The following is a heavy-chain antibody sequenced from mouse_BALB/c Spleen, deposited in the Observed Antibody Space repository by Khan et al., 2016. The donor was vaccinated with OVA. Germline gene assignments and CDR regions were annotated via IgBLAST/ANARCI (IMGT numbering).Heavy chain of an antibody. J-gene: IGHJ3*01. CDR3: AIPAWFAY. Sequence: QVQLQQPGAELAKPGASVKMSCKASGYTFTSYWMHWVKQRPGQGLEWIGYINPSTGYTEYNQKFKDKATLTADKSSSTAYMQLSSLTSEDSAVYYCAIPAWFAYWGQGTLVTVSA. V-gene: IGHV1-7*01. CDR1: GYTFTSYW. CDR2: INPSTGYT.